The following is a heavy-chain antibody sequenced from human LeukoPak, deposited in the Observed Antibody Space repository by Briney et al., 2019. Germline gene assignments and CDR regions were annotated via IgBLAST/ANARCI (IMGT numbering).Heavy chain of an antibody. J-gene: IGHJ4*02. Sequence: SETLSLTCTVSGDSIRSYYWSWIRQPPGKGLEWIGYIYSSGSTKYNPSLKSRVTMSEDTSKNQISLKLNSVNAADTAVYYCARRSWYVDYWGQGILVTVSS. CDR1: GDSIRSYY. CDR3: ARRSWYVDY. V-gene: IGHV4-59*08. CDR2: IYSSGST. D-gene: IGHD1-26*01.